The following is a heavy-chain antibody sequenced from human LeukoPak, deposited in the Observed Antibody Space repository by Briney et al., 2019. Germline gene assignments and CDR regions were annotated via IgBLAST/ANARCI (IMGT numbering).Heavy chain of an antibody. D-gene: IGHD3-3*01. V-gene: IGHV3-48*04. CDR2: ISSSSSTI. J-gene: IGHJ4*02. CDR3: VREVTIFGVVTKVFDY. CDR1: GFTFSSYS. Sequence: GGSLRLSCAASGFTFSSYSMNWVRQAPGKGLEWVSYISSSSSTIYYADSVKGRFTISRDNAKNSLYLQMNSLRAEDTAVYYCVREVTIFGVVTKVFDYWGQGTLVTVSS.